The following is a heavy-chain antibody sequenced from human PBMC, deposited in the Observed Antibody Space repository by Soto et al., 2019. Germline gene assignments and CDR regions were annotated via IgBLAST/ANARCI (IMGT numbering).Heavy chain of an antibody. V-gene: IGHV3-23*01. Sequence: EVQLLESGGGLVQPGGSLRLSCAASGFTFSSYAMNWVRQAPGKGLEWVSAISGSGGSTYYADSGKGRFTISRDNSKNTLYLKINSLRAEDTAVHYCAKGSSASKRDSPGYWGQGTLVSVSS. CDR1: GFTFSSYA. CDR3: AKGSSASKRDSPGY. D-gene: IGHD2-21*01. J-gene: IGHJ4*02. CDR2: ISGSGGST.